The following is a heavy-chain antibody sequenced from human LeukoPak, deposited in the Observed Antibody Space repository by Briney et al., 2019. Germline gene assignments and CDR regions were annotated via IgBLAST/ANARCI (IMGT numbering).Heavy chain of an antibody. D-gene: IGHD3-10*01. CDR1: GFTFTTYS. V-gene: IGHV3-48*02. J-gene: IGHJ4*02. CDR2: ITRDSSTI. Sequence: GGSLRLPCAASGFTFTTYSMHWVRQAPGKGLEWVSYITRDSSTIYYADSVKGRFTISRDNVRNSLYLQMNSLRDEDTAVYYCARDRYYYGSGSSRCDYWGQGTLVTVSS. CDR3: ARDRYYYGSGSSRCDY.